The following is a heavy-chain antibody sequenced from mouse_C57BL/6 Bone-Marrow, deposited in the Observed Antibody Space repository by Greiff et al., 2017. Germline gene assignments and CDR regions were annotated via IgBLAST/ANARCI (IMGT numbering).Heavy chain of an antibody. CDR3: ERDGNYVGWFAY. J-gene: IGHJ3*01. V-gene: IGHV1-26*01. D-gene: IGHD2-1*01. CDR1: GYTLTDYY. Sequence: ELQLHQSGPELVKPGASVKISCKASGYTLTDYYMNWVKRSHGTSLEWIGDLNPNNGGTSYTQKFKGKATLTVDKSFSTAYMELRSLTSEDSEVHSGERDGNYVGWFAYWGQGTPVTVSA. CDR2: LNPNNGGT.